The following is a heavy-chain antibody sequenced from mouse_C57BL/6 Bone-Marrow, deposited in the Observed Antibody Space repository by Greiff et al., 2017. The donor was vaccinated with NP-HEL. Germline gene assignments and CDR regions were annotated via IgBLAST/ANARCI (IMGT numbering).Heavy chain of an antibody. V-gene: IGHV2-6*03. CDR2: IWSDGST. D-gene: IGHD1-1*01. CDR3: ARDRGSSLYAMDY. CDR1: GFSLTSYG. J-gene: IGHJ4*01. Sequence: QVQLKQSGPGLVAPSQSLSITCTVSGFSLTSYGVHWVRQPPGKGLEWLVVIWSDGSTTYNSALKSRLSISKDNSKSQVFLKMNSLQTDDTAMYYCARDRGSSLYAMDYWGQGTSVTVSS.